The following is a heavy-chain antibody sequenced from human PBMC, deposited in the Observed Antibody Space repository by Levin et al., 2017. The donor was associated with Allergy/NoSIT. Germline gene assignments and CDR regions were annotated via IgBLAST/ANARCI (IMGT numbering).Heavy chain of an antibody. CDR2: IVAGSGNT. D-gene: IGHD1-26*01. V-gene: IGHV1-58*02. J-gene: IGHJ5*02. CDR3: AAARAGAINWFDP. CDR1: GFTFANSA. Sequence: ASVKVSCKASGFTFANSAMQWVRQARGQRLDWIGWIVAGSGNTHYAQRFRDRVTMTGDMSTGTVYMEPSSLKSEDTAIYYCAAARAGAINWFDPWGQGTLVTVSS.